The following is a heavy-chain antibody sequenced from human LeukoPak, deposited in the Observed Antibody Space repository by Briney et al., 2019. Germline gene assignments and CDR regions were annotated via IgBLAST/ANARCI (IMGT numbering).Heavy chain of an antibody. CDR1: GFSFSRDY. CDR3: ARETTIFGVVIDY. CDR2: ISSSSSYM. D-gene: IGHD3-3*01. J-gene: IGHJ4*02. V-gene: IGHV3-21*01. Sequence: GGSLRLSCSASGFSFSRDYMSWVRQAPRKGLEWVSSISSSSSYMYYADSVKGRFTISRDNAKNSLYLQMNSLRAEDTAVYYCARETTIFGVVIDYWGQGTLVTVSS.